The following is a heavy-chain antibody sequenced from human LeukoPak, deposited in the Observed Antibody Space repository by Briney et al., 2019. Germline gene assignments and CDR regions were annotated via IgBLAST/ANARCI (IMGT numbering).Heavy chain of an antibody. CDR2: INPSGGST. D-gene: IGHD1-26*01. CDR1: GYTFTSYY. V-gene: IGHV1-46*01. J-gene: IGHJ4*02. CDR3: ARVDAGNYYGHDY. Sequence: ASVKVSCKASGYTFTSYYIHWVRQAPGEGLEWMGIINPSGGSTSYAQKFQGRVTMTTDTSTSTAYMELRSLRSDDTAMYYCARVDAGNYYGHDYWGQGTLVTVSS.